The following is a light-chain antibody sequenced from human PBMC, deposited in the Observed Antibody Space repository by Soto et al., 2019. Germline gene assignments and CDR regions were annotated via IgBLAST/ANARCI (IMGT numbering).Light chain of an antibody. J-gene: IGKJ4*01. V-gene: IGKV3-11*01. CDR2: DSS. CDR1: QSVGTY. Sequence: EIVMTQSPATLSLSPGERATLSCRASQSVGTYLAWYQQKPGQAPRLLIYDSSKRATDIPARFSGSGSGTDFTLTINILEPEDFAVYYCQQRSIWPPAFGGGTKVEIK. CDR3: QQRSIWPPA.